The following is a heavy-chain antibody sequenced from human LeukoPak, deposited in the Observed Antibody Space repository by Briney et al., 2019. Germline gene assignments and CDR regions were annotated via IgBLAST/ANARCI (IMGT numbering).Heavy chain of an antibody. D-gene: IGHD5-18*01. J-gene: IGHJ4*02. CDR1: GFTFNNCA. V-gene: IGHV3-23*01. CDR3: AKDFGYSYGYNY. Sequence: GGSLRLSCAASGFTFNNCAMSWVRQAPGKGLEWVSTISGSGGSTYYADSVKGRFTISRDNSKNTLYLQTNSLSAEDTAVYYCAKDFGYSYGYNYWGQGTLVTVSS. CDR2: ISGSGGST.